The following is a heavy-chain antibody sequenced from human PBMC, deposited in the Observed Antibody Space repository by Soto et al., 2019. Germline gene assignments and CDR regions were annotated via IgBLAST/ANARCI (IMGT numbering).Heavy chain of an antibody. V-gene: IGHV4-4*02. CDR3: ASAYYGSSGYYYALSY. Sequence: SETLSLTRAVSCGSISSSNWWSWVRHPPGKGLEWIGEIYHSGSTNYNPSLKSRVTISVHKSKNQFSLKLSSVTAAETAVYYCASAYYGSSGYYYALSYWGPGTLVTVSS. J-gene: IGHJ1*01. CDR1: CGSISSSNW. CDR2: IYHSGST. D-gene: IGHD3-22*01.